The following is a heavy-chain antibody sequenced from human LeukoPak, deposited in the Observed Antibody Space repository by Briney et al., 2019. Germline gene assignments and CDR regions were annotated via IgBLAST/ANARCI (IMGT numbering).Heavy chain of an antibody. V-gene: IGHV4-34*01. CDR3: ARGGSFYYDSSGYYDPYSHYFDY. Sequence: SETLSLTCAVYGGSFSGYYWSWIRQPPGKGLEWIGEINHSGSTNYNPSLKSRVTISVGTSKNQFSLKLSSVTAADTAVYYCARGGSFYYDSSGYYDPYSHYFDYWGQGTLVTVSS. CDR1: GGSFSGYY. D-gene: IGHD3-22*01. J-gene: IGHJ4*02. CDR2: INHSGST.